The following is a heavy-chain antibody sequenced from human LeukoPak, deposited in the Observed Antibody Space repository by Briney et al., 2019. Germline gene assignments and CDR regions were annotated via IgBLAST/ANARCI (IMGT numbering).Heavy chain of an antibody. CDR3: ARDDEHAFDI. Sequence: GGSLRLSCAASGFTFSNTWMNWVRQAPGKGLEWVSYISGSNTNIKYADSVRGRFTISRDNAKNSLYLQMNSLRDEDTAVYYCARDDEHAFDIWGQGTMVTVSS. J-gene: IGHJ3*02. CDR2: ISGSNTNI. V-gene: IGHV3-48*02. CDR1: GFTFSNTW.